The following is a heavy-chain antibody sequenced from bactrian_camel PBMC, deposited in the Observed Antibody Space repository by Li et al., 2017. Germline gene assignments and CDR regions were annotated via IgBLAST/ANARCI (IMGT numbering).Heavy chain of an antibody. Sequence: HVQLVESGGGSVQAGGSLRLTCTPSGGSDFDDPEMGWYRQAPGKQCGLVSRISGNGGTDYAASVRGRFIISRDNDKAAVYLQMNNLKYEDTGVYYCAVPARSYGSAGCWGQGTQVTVS. CDR2: ISGNGGT. V-gene: IGHV3S53*01. D-gene: IGHD2*01. CDR3: AVPARSYGSAGC. J-gene: IGHJ6*01. CDR1: GGSDFDDPE.